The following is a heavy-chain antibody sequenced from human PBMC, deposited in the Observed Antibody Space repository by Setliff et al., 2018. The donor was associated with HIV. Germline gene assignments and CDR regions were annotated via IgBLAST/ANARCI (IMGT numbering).Heavy chain of an antibody. Sequence: ASVKVSCKASGYTFTGYYVHWVRQAPGQGLEWMGRIIPNSGGTNYAQKFQGRVTMTRDTSISTAYMEMRSLRSNDTAVYYCARDVERYSSHSASGPWGQGTLVTVSS. J-gene: IGHJ5*02. CDR1: GYTFTGYY. CDR3: ARDVERYSSHSASGP. V-gene: IGHV1-2*06. D-gene: IGHD6-19*01. CDR2: IIPNSGGT.